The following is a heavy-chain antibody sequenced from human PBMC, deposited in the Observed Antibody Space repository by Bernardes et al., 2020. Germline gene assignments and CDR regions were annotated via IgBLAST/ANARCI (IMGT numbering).Heavy chain of an antibody. D-gene: IGHD1-26*01. CDR2: IYYSGST. Sequence: ETLSLTCTVSGGSISSYYWSWIRQPPGKGLEWIGYIYYSGSTNYNPSLKSRVTISVDTSKNQFSLKLSSVTAADTAVYYCARDQSGSYYGWFDPWGQGTLVTVSS. CDR3: ARDQSGSYYGWFDP. J-gene: IGHJ5*02. V-gene: IGHV4-59*01. CDR1: GGSISSYY.